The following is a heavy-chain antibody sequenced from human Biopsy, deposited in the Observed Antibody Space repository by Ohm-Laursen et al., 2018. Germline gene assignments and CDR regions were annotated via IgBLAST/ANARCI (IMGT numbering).Heavy chain of an antibody. CDR1: GGSISRYY. D-gene: IGHD5-18*01. CDR3: ARHPTHRIQQIDY. Sequence: GTLSLTCTVSGGSISRYYWSWIRQPPGKGLEWIGYIYYSGSTNYNPSLKSRVTISVDTSKNQFSLRLSSVTAADTAVYYCARHPTHRIQQIDYWGPGTLVTVSS. J-gene: IGHJ4*02. CDR2: IYYSGST. V-gene: IGHV4-59*08.